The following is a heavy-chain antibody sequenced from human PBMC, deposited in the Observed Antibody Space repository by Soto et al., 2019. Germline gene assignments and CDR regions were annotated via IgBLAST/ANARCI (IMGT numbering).Heavy chain of an antibody. Sequence: LTCAVYGGSFSGYYWSWIRQPPGKGLEWIGEINHSGSTNYNPSLKSRVTISVDTSKNQFSLKLSSVTAADTAVYYCARGASRYCSGGSCPMSLYYYYYMDVWGKGTTVTVSS. J-gene: IGHJ6*03. V-gene: IGHV4-34*01. CDR2: INHSGST. D-gene: IGHD2-15*01. CDR3: ARGASRYCSGGSCPMSLYYYYYMDV. CDR1: GGSFSGYY.